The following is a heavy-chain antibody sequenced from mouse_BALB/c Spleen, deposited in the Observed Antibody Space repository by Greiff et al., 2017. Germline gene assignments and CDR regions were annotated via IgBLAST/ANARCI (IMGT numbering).Heavy chain of an antibody. V-gene: IGHV14-1*02. D-gene: IGHD2-4*01. CDR2: IDPENGNT. CDR3: ATMITAWFAY. CDR1: GFNIKDYY. Sequence: EVQVVESGAELVRPGALVKLSCKASGFNIKDYYMHWVKQRPEQGLEWIGWIDPENGNTIYDPKFQGKASITADTSSNTAYLQLSSLTSEDTAVYYCATMITAWFAYWGQGTLVTVSA. J-gene: IGHJ3*01.